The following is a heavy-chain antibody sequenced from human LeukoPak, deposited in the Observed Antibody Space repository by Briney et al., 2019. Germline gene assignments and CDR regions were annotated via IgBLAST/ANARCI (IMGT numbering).Heavy chain of an antibody. D-gene: IGHD3-22*01. V-gene: IGHV4-59*08. CDR3: ARHFYSYDSRFDY. J-gene: IGHJ4*02. CDR2: IYYSGST. CDR1: GGSISSYY. Sequence: LETLSPTCTVSGGSISSYYWSWIRQPPGKGLEWIGYIYYSGSTNYNPSLKSRVTISVDTSKNQFSLKLSSVTAADTAVYYCARHFYSYDSRFDYWGQGTLVTVSS.